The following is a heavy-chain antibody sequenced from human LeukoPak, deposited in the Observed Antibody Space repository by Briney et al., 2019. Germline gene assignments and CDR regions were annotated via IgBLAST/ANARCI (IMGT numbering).Heavy chain of an antibody. CDR2: IWYDGSNK. CDR3: ARDNSRFGDGMDV. D-gene: IGHD3-10*01. Sequence: GRSLRLSCAASGFTFSSYGMHWVRQAPGKGLEWVAVIWYDGSNKYYADSVKGRFTISRDNSKNTLYLQMNSQRAEDTAVYYCARDNSRFGDGMDVWGKGTTVTVSS. J-gene: IGHJ6*04. CDR1: GFTFSSYG. V-gene: IGHV3-33*01.